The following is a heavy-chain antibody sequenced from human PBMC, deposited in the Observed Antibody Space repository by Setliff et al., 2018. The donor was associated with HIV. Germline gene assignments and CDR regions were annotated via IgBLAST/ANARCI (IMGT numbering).Heavy chain of an antibody. CDR2: IHTTGSP. Sequence: PSETLSLTCTISGVYLSNNHWGWIRQPPGRGLEWIGSIHTTGSPKNNPSLQSRVSISIDMAKSLFSLELSSVTAADTAVYYCARLLEGPDYSSDFRYFDWFPDVWGQGPRSPSP. CDR1: GVYLSNNH. J-gene: IGHJ6*02. D-gene: IGHD3-9*01. CDR3: ARLLEGPDYSSDFRYFDWFPDV. V-gene: IGHV4-4*08.